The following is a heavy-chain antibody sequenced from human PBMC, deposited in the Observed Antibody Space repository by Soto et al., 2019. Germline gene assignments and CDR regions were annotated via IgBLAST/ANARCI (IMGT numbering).Heavy chain of an antibody. CDR1: GYTFTSYA. J-gene: IGHJ4*02. Sequence: ASVKVSCKASGYTFTSYAMHWVRQAPGQRLEWMGWINASNGNTKYAQKFQGRVTMTRDTSTSTVYMELSSLGSEDTAVYYCARARCSGGSCYQADYWGQGTLVTVSS. CDR2: INASNGNT. V-gene: IGHV1-3*01. CDR3: ARARCSGGSCYQADY. D-gene: IGHD2-15*01.